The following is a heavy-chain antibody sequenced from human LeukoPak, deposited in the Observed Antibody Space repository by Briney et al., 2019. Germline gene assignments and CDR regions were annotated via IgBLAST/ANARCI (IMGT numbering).Heavy chain of an antibody. J-gene: IGHJ5*02. CDR3: AGVHDYSDLRVWFDP. CDR2: IKEGGTQK. CDR1: GSTFSSYW. D-gene: IGHD4-11*01. Sequence: GGSLRLSCAASGSTFSSYWMSWVRQAPGKGLEWVANIKEGGTQKYYVDSVKGRFTISRDNAKNSLYLQMNSLRAEDTAVYSCAGVHDYSDLRVWFDPWGQGTLVTVSS. V-gene: IGHV3-7*04.